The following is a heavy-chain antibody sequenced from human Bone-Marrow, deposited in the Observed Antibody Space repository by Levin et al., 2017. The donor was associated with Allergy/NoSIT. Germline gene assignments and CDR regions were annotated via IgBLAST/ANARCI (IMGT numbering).Heavy chain of an antibody. CDR2: IKSKIDGGTT. Sequence: KPGGSLRLSCAASGFTFSNAWMSWVRQAPGKGLEWVGRIKSKIDGGTTDHAAPVKGRFTISRDDSKNMLYLQMNSLKTEDTAVYYCTSGACTYGYCGRDYWGQGTLVIVSS. J-gene: IGHJ4*02. V-gene: IGHV3-15*01. CDR1: GFTFSNAW. CDR3: TSGACTYGYCGRDY. D-gene: IGHD2-21*01.